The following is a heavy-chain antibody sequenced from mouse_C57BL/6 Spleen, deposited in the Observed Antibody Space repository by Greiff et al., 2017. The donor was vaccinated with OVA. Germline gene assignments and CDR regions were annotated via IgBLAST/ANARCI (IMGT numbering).Heavy chain of an antibody. CDR2: IYPGGGYT. J-gene: IGHJ4*01. V-gene: IGHV1-63*01. CDR3: ARFYDGYAMDY. CDR1: GYTFTNYW. D-gene: IGHD2-12*01. Sequence: QVQLQQSGAELVRPGTSVKMSCKASGYTFTNYWIGWAKQRPGHGLEWIGDIYPGGGYTNYNEKFKSKATLTVDKSSSTAYMQLSSLTSEDSAVYYCARFYDGYAMDYWGQGTSVTVSS.